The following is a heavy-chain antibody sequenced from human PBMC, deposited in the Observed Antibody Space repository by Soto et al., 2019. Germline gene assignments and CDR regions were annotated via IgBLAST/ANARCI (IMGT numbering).Heavy chain of an antibody. V-gene: IGHV4-30-2*01. Sequence: QLQLQESGSGLVKPSQTLSLTCAVSGGSISSGGYSWSWIRQPPGKGLEWIGYIHHSGSTYYNPSLKSRVTISVDRSKNQFSLKLSSVTAADTAVYYCARGLAAAAGPEYFQHWGQGTLVTVSS. D-gene: IGHD6-13*01. CDR2: IHHSGST. J-gene: IGHJ1*01. CDR3: ARGLAAAAGPEYFQH. CDR1: GGSISSGGYS.